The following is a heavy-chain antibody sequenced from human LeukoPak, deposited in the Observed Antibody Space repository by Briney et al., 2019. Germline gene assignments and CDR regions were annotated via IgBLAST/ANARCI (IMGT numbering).Heavy chain of an antibody. Sequence: SGGSLRLSCAASGFTFSSYSMNWVRQAPGKGLEWVSSISSSSSYIYYADSVKGRFTISRDDSINTLYLQMNSLRAEDTAVYYCARDSSSYYFDYWGQGTLVTVSS. D-gene: IGHD6-6*01. CDR1: GFTFSSYS. CDR2: ISSSSSYI. V-gene: IGHV3-21*01. J-gene: IGHJ4*02. CDR3: ARDSSSYYFDY.